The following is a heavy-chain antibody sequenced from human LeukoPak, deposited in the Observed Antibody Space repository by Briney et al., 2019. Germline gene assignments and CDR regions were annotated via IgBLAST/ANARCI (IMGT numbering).Heavy chain of an antibody. V-gene: IGHV1-69*13. CDR2: IIPIFGTT. J-gene: IGHJ5*02. CDR1: GGTFKNYA. D-gene: IGHD2-8*01. CDR3: ARSYLVFNWLDP. Sequence: SVTVSCKASGGTFKNYAVSWVRQAPGQGLEWVGGIIPIFGTTNYTQQFQGRVTITAEESTSTVYLELSSLRSDDTAVYYCARSYLVFNWLDPWGQGTLVTVSS.